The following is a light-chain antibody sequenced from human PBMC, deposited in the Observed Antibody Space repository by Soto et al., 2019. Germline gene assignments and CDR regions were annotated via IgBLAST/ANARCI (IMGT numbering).Light chain of an antibody. V-gene: IGLV2-14*03. CDR3: SSYTSSSLHV. CDR1: SSDVGGYNY. Sequence: QSALTQPASVPGSPGQSITISCTGTSSDVGGYNYVSWYQQHPGKAPKLMIYDVSNRPSGVSNRFSGSKSGNTASLTISGLQAEDEADYYCSSYTSSSLHVFGTGTKLTVL. J-gene: IGLJ1*01. CDR2: DVS.